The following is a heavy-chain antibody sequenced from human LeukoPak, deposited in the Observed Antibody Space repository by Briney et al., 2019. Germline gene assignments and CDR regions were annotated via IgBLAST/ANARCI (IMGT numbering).Heavy chain of an antibody. CDR3: ARWGATGYGDY. CDR2: ISDSSSTI. Sequence: RGCPRLSPAASGFTLCRYGMNWGRQAPGKGVGWVSYISDSSSTIYYADSVKGRLTISRDNAKNSLYLQMNSLSAEDTAVHDCARWGATGYGDYWGQGTLVTVSS. J-gene: IGHJ4*02. D-gene: IGHD3-9*01. V-gene: IGHV3-48*03. CDR1: GFTLCRYG.